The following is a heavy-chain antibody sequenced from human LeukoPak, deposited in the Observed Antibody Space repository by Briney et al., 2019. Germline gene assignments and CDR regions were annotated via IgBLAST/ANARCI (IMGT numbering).Heavy chain of an antibody. J-gene: IGHJ5*02. CDR1: GGSISSYY. Sequence: SETLSLTCTVSGGSISSYYWSWIRQPPGKGLEWIGYIYYSGSTNYNPSLKSRVTISVDTSKNQFSLKLSSVTAADTAVYYCARQGEYCSSTSCLYNWFDPWGQGTLVTVSS. CDR2: IYYSGST. V-gene: IGHV4-59*08. D-gene: IGHD2-2*01. CDR3: ARQGEYCSSTSCLYNWFDP.